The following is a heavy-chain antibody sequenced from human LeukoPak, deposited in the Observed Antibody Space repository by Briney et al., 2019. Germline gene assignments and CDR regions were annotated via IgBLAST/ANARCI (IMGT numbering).Heavy chain of an antibody. CDR1: GFTFSSCAM. Sequence: GSLRLSCAASGFTFSSCAMNWVRQPPGKGLEWIGGIYHSGSTNYNPSLKSRVTMSVDKSKNQFSLKLSSVTAADTAVFYCVRRRYNYGFDSWGQGTLVTVSS. D-gene: IGHD5-18*01. J-gene: IGHJ4*02. CDR3: VRRRYNYGFDS. V-gene: IGHV4-4*02. CDR2: IYHSGST.